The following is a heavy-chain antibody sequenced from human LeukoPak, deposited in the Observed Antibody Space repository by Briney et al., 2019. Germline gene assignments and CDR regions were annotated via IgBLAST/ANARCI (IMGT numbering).Heavy chain of an antibody. CDR1: GESFSGYY. J-gene: IGHJ4*02. V-gene: IGHV4-34*01. D-gene: IGHD6-19*01. CDR2: INHSGST. CDR3: ARANGIAVAGYYFDY. Sequence: SETLSLICAVYGESFSGYYWSWIRQPPGKGLEWIGEINHSGSTNYNPSLKSRVTTSVDTSKNQFSLKLSSVTAADTAVYYCARANGIAVAGYYFDYWGQGTLVTVSS.